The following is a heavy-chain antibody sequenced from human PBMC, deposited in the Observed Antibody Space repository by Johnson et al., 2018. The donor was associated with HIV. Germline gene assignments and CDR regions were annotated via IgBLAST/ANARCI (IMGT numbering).Heavy chain of an antibody. CDR3: AGEGWILDRNDAFDI. D-gene: IGHD3/OR15-3a*01. J-gene: IGHJ3*02. CDR1: GFTFDDYG. V-gene: IGHV3-20*04. Sequence: VQLVESGGGVVRPGGSLRLSCAASGFTFDDYGMSWVRQAPGKGLEWVSGINWNGGSTGYADSVKGRFTISRDNAKNSLYLQMNSLRAEDTAVYYWAGEGWILDRNDAFDIWGQGTMVTVSS. CDR2: INWNGGST.